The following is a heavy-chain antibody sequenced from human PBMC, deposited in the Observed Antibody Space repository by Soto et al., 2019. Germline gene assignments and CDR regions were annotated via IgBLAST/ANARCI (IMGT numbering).Heavy chain of an antibody. Sequence: EVQLVESGGGLVQSGGSLRLSCGASGFSFSSYWMSWVRQAPGKGLEWVANMNQGGSEINYVDSVRGRFTISRANAKNLLYLQMNRLRVEDTAVYHCARDRGYSTFDICGQGTMVTVSS. CDR2: MNQGGSEI. V-gene: IGHV3-7*01. J-gene: IGHJ3*02. D-gene: IGHD2-2*01. CDR1: GFSFSSYW. CDR3: ARDRGYSTFDI.